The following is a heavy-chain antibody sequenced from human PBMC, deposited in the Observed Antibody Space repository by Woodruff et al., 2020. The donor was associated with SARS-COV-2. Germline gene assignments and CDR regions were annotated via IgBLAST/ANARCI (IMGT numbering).Heavy chain of an antibody. J-gene: IGHJ6*03. V-gene: IGHV3-30-3*01. Sequence: EWVAVISYHGSNEYYADSAKGRFTISRDNSKNTLYLQMNSLRAEDTAVYYCATERSASYYYYFYYMDVWGEGTTVTV. D-gene: IGHD3-3*01. CDR3: ATERSASYYYYFYYMDV. CDR2: ISYHGSNE.